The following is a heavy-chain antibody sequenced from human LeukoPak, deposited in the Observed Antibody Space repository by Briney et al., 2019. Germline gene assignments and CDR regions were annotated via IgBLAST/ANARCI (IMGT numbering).Heavy chain of an antibody. CDR2: ISSSGSTI. V-gene: IGHV3-48*04. D-gene: IGHD5-24*01. J-gene: IGHJ4*02. Sequence: PGGSLRLSCEASGFTFTNAWMIWVRQAPGKGPEWVSYISSSGSTIYYADSVKGRFTISRDNAKNSLYLQMNSLRAEDTAVYYCASSEMATILLDYWGQGTLVTVSS. CDR3: ASSEMATILLDY. CDR1: GFTFTNAW.